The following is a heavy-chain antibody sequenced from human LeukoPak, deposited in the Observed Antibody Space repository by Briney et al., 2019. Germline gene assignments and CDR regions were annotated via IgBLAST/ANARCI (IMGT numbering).Heavy chain of an antibody. J-gene: IGHJ4*02. CDR2: IHSGGNT. CDR3: ARISTGYGVSFGGY. CDR1: GFTVSNNY. Sequence: GGSLRLSCAASGFTVSNNYMTWVRQAPGKGLEWVSVIHSGGNTYYADAVKGRFTISRDNSKNTLYLQMNSLRVEDTAIYYCARISTGYGVSFGGYWGRGTLVSASS. D-gene: IGHD2-15*01. V-gene: IGHV3-53*01.